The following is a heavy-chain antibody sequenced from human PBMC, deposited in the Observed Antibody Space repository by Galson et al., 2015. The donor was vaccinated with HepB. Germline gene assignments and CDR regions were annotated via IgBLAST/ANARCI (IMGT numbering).Heavy chain of an antibody. CDR2: INVYNGNT. Sequence: SVKVSCKASGYTFSSYGITWVRQVPGQGPEWMGWINVYNGNTDFAQKVQGRVTMTNDTSTSTAYMELTRLRFDDTAVYYCARARYSTSPPDHWGQGTLVTVSS. D-gene: IGHD6-6*01. CDR3: ARARYSTSPPDH. V-gene: IGHV1-18*01. J-gene: IGHJ5*02. CDR1: GYTFSSYG.